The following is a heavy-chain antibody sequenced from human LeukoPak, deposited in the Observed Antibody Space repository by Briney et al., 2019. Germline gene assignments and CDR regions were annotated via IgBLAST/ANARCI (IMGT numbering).Heavy chain of an antibody. D-gene: IGHD3-10*01. CDR2: IYPGDSDT. CDR3: ATNTMFRGIHAFDI. V-gene: IGHV5-51*01. CDR1: GYSFTSYW. J-gene: IGHJ3*02. Sequence: GESLKISCKGSGYSFTSYWTGWVRQMPGEGLEWMGIIYPGDSDTRYSPSFQGQVTISADKSISTAYLQWSSLKASDSAMYYCATNTMFRGIHAFDIWGQGTMVTVSS.